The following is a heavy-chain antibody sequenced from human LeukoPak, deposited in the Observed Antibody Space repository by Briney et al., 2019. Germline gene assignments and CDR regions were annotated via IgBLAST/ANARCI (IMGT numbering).Heavy chain of an antibody. D-gene: IGHD2-21*01. J-gene: IGHJ6*03. CDR1: GGSISSGSYY. CDR2: IYTSGST. V-gene: IGHV4-61*02. Sequence: SETLSLTCTVSGGSISSGSYYWSWIRQPAGKGLEWIGRIYTSGSTNYNPSLKSRVTISVDTSKNQFSLKLSSVTAADTAVYYCARDRPILWLYYMDVWGKGTTVTVSS. CDR3: ARDRPILWLYYMDV.